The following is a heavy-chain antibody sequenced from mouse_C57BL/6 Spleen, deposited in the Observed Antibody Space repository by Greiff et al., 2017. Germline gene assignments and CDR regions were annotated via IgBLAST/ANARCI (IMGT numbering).Heavy chain of an antibody. CDR1: GYTFPDYN. V-gene: IGHV1-18*01. CDR2: INPNNGGT. D-gene: IGHD1-1*01. J-gene: IGHJ1*03. CDR3: ARVCLGSSSVDFEV. Sequence: VQLQQSGPELVKPGASVKIPCKASGYTFPDYNMDWVKQSHGKSLEWIGDINPNNGGTIYNQKFKGKATLTVDKSSSTAYMELRSLTSEDTAVWYCARVCLGSSSVDFEVWGTGTTVTVAS.